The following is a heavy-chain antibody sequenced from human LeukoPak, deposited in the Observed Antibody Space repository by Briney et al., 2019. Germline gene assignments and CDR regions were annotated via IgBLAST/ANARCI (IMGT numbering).Heavy chain of an antibody. CDR3: AREKIAAAGTSFDP. V-gene: IGHV1-3*03. D-gene: IGHD6-13*01. Sequence: ASVKVSCKASGYTFTSYAMHWVRQAPGQRLEWMGWINAGNGNTKYSQEFQGRVTITRDTSASTAYMELSSLRSDDMAVYYCAREKIAAAGTSFDPWGQGTLVTVSS. J-gene: IGHJ5*02. CDR2: INAGNGNT. CDR1: GYTFTSYA.